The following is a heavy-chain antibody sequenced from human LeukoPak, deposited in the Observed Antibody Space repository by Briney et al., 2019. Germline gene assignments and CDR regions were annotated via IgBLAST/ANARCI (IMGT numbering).Heavy chain of an antibody. CDR2: INSDGSST. Sequence: GGSLRLSCAASGFTFSSYWMHWVRQAPGKGLVWVSRINSDGSSTSYADSVKGRFTISRDNAKNTLYLQMNSLRAEDAAVYYCARDRLGAAAIDYWGQGTLVTVSS. V-gene: IGHV3-74*01. CDR1: GFTFSSYW. J-gene: IGHJ4*02. D-gene: IGHD6-13*01. CDR3: ARDRLGAAAIDY.